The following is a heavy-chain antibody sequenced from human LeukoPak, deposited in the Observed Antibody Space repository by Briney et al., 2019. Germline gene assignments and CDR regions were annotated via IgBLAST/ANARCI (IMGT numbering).Heavy chain of an antibody. Sequence: GGSLRLSCAASGFTFSSYWMTWVRQAPGKGLEWVANIKQDGSDKYYMDSVRGRFTISRDNAKNSLYLQMNSLRAEDTALYYCARGYYYYYMDVWGKGTTVTISS. CDR3: ARGYYYYYMDV. V-gene: IGHV3-7*03. CDR1: GFTFSSYW. CDR2: IKQDGSDK. J-gene: IGHJ6*03.